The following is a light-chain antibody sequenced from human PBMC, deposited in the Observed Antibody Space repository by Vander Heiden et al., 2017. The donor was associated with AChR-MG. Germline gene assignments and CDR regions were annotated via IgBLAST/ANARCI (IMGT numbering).Light chain of an antibody. CDR3: AAWDDSLNDLL. Sequence: QSVLPQPPSASRPPGQRVTISCSGSNANIGSNDVNWYQQIVGTAPKLLIYSNDRRPSGVPDRFSGSKSGTSASLAISGLQSEDEADYYCAAWDDSLNDLLFGGGTKVTVL. J-gene: IGLJ3*02. CDR2: SND. CDR1: NANIGSND. V-gene: IGLV1-44*01.